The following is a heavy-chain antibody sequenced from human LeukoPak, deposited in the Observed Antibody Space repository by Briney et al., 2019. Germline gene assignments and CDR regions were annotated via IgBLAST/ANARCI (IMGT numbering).Heavy chain of an antibody. CDR1: GGTFSSYA. Sequence: ASVKVSCKASGGTFSSYAISWVRQAPGQGLEWMGGIIPIFGTANYAQKFQGRVTITADESTSTAYMELSSLRSEGTAVYYCARGVKGSGYEYYFDYWGQGTLVTVS. CDR3: ARGVKGSGYEYYFDY. V-gene: IGHV1-69*13. D-gene: IGHD5-12*01. CDR2: IIPIFGTA. J-gene: IGHJ4*02.